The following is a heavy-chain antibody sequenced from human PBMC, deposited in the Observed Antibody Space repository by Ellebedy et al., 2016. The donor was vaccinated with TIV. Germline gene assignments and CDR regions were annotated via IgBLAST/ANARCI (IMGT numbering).Heavy chain of an antibody. CDR3: TTTSGWYKVFDY. Sequence: GESLKISCAASGFTFSTAWMSWVRQAPGKGLEWVGRIKSKTDGGTTDYAAPVKGRFTISRDDSQNTLYLQLNSLRTDDTAVYYCTTTSGWYKVFDYWGQGTLVTVSS. V-gene: IGHV3-15*01. J-gene: IGHJ4*02. CDR2: IKSKTDGGTT. D-gene: IGHD6-19*01. CDR1: GFTFSTAW.